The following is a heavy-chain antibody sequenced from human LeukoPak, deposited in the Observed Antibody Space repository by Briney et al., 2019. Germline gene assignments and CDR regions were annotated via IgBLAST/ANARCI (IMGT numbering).Heavy chain of an antibody. J-gene: IGHJ3*02. CDR2: ISWNSGSI. Sequence: PGRSLRLSCAASGFNFADYAMHWVRQVPGKGLEWVSGISWNSGSIGYADSVKGRFTISRDNAKNSLYLQMNSLRAEDTALYYCAKGAPYYYDSSGHDAFDIWGQGTMVTVSS. CDR1: GFNFADYA. CDR3: AKGAPYYYDSSGHDAFDI. V-gene: IGHV3-9*01. D-gene: IGHD3-22*01.